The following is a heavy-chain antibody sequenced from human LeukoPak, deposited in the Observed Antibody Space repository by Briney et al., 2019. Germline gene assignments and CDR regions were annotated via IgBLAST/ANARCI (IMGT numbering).Heavy chain of an antibody. Sequence: SVKVSCKASGGTFSSYAISWVRQAPGQGLEWMGRIIPILGIANYAQKFQGRVTITADESTSTAYMELSSLRSEDTAVYYCARTVVAAAGFKTFFDYWGQGTLVTVSS. CDR3: ARTVVAAAGFKTFFDY. CDR1: GGTFSSYA. CDR2: IIPILGIA. J-gene: IGHJ4*02. V-gene: IGHV1-69*04. D-gene: IGHD6-13*01.